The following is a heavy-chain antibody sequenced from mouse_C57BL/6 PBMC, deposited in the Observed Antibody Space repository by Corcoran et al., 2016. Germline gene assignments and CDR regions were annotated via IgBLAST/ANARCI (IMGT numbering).Heavy chain of an antibody. J-gene: IGHJ4*01. Sequence: QVQLQQSGAELVKPGASVKISCKASGYAFSSYWMTWVKQRPGKGLEWIGQIYPGDGDTNYNRKFKGKATLTADKSSSTAYMQLSSLTSEDSAVYFCARWDGNYLWAMDYWGQGTSVTVSS. CDR3: ARWDGNYLWAMDY. D-gene: IGHD2-1*01. CDR1: GYAFSSYW. V-gene: IGHV1-80*01. CDR2: IYPGDGDT.